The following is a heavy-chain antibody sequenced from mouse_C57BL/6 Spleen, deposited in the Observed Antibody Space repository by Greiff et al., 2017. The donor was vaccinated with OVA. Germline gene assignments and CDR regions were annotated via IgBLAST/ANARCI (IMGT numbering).Heavy chain of an antibody. Sequence: QVQLQQPGAELVKPGASVKLSCKASGYTFTSYWMQWVKQRPGPGLEWIGEIDPSDSYTNYNQKFKGKAKLTVNTSSSTAYLQLSSLTSEDSAVYYCAITPVVATRAMDYWGQGTSVTVSS. J-gene: IGHJ4*01. V-gene: IGHV1-50*01. CDR1: GYTFTSYW. CDR2: IDPSDSYT. D-gene: IGHD1-1*01. CDR3: AITPVVATRAMDY.